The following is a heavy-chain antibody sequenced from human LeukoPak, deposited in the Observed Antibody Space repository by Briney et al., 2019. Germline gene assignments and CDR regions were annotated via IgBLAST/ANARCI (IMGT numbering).Heavy chain of an antibody. J-gene: IGHJ6*03. CDR2: IYYSGST. CDR3: ARHGTRYHYYYMDV. V-gene: IGHV4-39*01. CDR1: GGSISSSSYY. D-gene: IGHD1-14*01. Sequence: SETLSLTCTVSGGSISSSSYYWGWIRQPPGKGLEWIGSIYYSGSTNYNLSLKSRVTISVDTSKNQFSLKLSSVTAADTAVYYCARHGTRYHYYYMDVWGKGTTVTISS.